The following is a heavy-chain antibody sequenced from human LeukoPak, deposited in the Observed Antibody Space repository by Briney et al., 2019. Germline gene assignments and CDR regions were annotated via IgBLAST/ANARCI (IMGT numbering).Heavy chain of an antibody. V-gene: IGHV3-33*01. D-gene: IGHD6-13*01. CDR2: IWYDGSNK. CDR3: ARDRIAAAGTSYYYYYYGMDV. Sequence: GRSLRLSCAASGFTFSSYGMHWVRQAPGKGLEWEAVIWYDGSNKYYADSVKGRFTISRDNSKNALYLQMNSLRAEDTAVYYCARDRIAAAGTSYYYYYYGMDVWGKGTTVTVSS. J-gene: IGHJ6*04. CDR1: GFTFSSYG.